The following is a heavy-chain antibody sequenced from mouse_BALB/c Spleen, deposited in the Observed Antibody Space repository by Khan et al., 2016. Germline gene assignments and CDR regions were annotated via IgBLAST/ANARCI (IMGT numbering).Heavy chain of an antibody. CDR1: GFNISSFG. CDR2: ISSGSNTI. J-gene: IGHJ4*01. V-gene: IGHV5-17*02. D-gene: IGHD2-5*01. Sequence: EVELVESGGGLVQPGGSRKLSCAASGFNISSFGMHWVRQAPEKGLEWVAYISSGSNTIYYADTVKGRSTISRDTPTKTLLLQLTSLRSEDTAMYYCARSIVTRDYYAMDYWGQGTSVTVSS. CDR3: ARSIVTRDYYAMDY.